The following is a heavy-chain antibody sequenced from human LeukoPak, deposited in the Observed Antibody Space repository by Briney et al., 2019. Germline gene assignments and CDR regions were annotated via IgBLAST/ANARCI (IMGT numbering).Heavy chain of an antibody. D-gene: IGHD3-3*01. CDR3: ARSYYDFWSRNWFDP. V-gene: IGHV4-34*01. CDR1: GGSFSGYY. J-gene: IGHJ5*02. CDR2: INHSGST. Sequence: PSETLSLTCAVYGGSFSGYYWSWIRQPPGTGLRWIGEINHSGSTNYNPSLNSRVTISVDTSKNQFSLKLSSVTAADTAVYYCARSYYDFWSRNWFDPWGQGTLVTVSS.